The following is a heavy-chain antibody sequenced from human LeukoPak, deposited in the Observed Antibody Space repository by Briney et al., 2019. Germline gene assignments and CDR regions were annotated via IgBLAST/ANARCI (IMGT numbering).Heavy chain of an antibody. CDR2: IYHSGST. CDR1: GYSISSGYY. CDR3: ARDYDSSGYYYVE. Sequence: SETLSLTCTVSGYSISSGYYWGWIRQPPGKGLEWIGSIYHSGSTYYNPSLKSRVTISVDTSKNQFSLKLSSVTAADTAVYYCARDYDSSGYYYVEWGQGTLVTVSS. D-gene: IGHD3-22*01. J-gene: IGHJ4*02. V-gene: IGHV4-38-2*02.